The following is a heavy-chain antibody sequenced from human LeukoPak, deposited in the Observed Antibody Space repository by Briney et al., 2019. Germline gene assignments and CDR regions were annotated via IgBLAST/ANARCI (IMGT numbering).Heavy chain of an antibody. V-gene: IGHV3-11*01. J-gene: IGHJ4*02. D-gene: IGHD6-13*01. Sequence: GGSLRLSCAASGFTFSDYYMSWIRQAPGEGLEWVSYISSSGSTIYYADSVKGRFTISRDDANNSLYLQMNSLRAEDTAVYYCARVYIAAAGRLFDYWGQGTLVTVSS. CDR3: ARVYIAAAGRLFDY. CDR2: ISSSGSTI. CDR1: GFTFSDYY.